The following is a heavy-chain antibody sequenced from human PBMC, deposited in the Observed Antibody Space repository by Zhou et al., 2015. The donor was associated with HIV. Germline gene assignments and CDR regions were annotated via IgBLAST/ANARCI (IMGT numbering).Heavy chain of an antibody. D-gene: IGHD6-13*01. CDR2: ISSSGSTI. J-gene: IGHJ6*03. CDR3: ASLAARGDYMDV. V-gene: IGHV3-11*04. Sequence: VQLVESGGGLVQPGGSLRVSCAASGFAFNDYAMSWIRQAPGKGLEWVSYISSSGSTIYYADSVKGRFTISRDNAKNSLYLQMNSLRAEDTAVYYCASLAARGDYMDVWGKGTTVTVSS. CDR1: GFAFNDYA.